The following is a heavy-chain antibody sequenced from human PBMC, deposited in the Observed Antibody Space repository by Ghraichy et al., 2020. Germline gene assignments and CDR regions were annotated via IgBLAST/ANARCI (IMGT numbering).Heavy chain of an antibody. CDR1: GFTFSDYA. CDR3: AKDDVSRNGMYDAFDI. Sequence: GGSLRLSCAASGFTFSDYAMSWVRQAPGKGLEWVSTISDSPTYYAESVKGRFTISRDNSKNTVYLQMNNLRAEDTAVYYCAKDDVSRNGMYDAFDIWGQGTMVTVSS. D-gene: IGHD1-14*01. CDR2: ISDSPT. V-gene: IGHV3-23*01. J-gene: IGHJ3*02.